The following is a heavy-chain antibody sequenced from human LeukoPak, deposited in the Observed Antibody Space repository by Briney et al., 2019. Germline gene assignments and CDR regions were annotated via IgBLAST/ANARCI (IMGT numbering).Heavy chain of an antibody. V-gene: IGHV1-46*01. J-gene: IGHJ4*02. CDR1: GYTFTSYY. D-gene: IGHD3-22*01. Sequence: ASVKVSCKASGYTFTSYYMHWVRQAPGQGLEWMGIINPSGGSTSYAQKFQGRVTMTRDMSTSTVYMELSSLRSEDTAVYYCARDVPYYYDSSGYCGYWGQGTLVTVSS. CDR3: ARDVPYYYDSSGYCGY. CDR2: INPSGGST.